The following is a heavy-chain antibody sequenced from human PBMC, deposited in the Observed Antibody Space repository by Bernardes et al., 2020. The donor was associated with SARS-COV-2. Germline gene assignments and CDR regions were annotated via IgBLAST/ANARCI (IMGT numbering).Heavy chain of an antibody. D-gene: IGHD3-3*01. Sequence: TLCLPCAVSCGSIISSYWSWIRQPPGKGLEWIGYIYYSGSTNYNPSLKSRVTISVDTSKNQFSLKLSSVTAADTAVYYCARACQGITIFGVVTLQYYFDYWGQGTLVTVSS. CDR3: ARACQGITIFGVVTLQYYFDY. J-gene: IGHJ4*02. V-gene: IGHV4-59*01. CDR2: IYYSGST. CDR1: CGSIISSY.